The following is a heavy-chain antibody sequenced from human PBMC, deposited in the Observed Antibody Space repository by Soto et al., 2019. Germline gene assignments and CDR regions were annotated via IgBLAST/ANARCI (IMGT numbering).Heavy chain of an antibody. CDR3: AREGRNPSLRSSNCLDH. Sequence: DVQLLESGGGLVQPGGSLRLSCAASGFRFSTYDMSWVRQAPGKGLEWVSVMSGSGSGTYYADSVKGRFTISRDNSKNTLYLEMNNLRVEDTAVYFCAREGRNPSLRSSNCLDHWGQGTLVTVSS. CDR2: MSGSGSGT. J-gene: IGHJ4*02. V-gene: IGHV3-23*01. D-gene: IGHD1-1*01. CDR1: GFRFSTYD.